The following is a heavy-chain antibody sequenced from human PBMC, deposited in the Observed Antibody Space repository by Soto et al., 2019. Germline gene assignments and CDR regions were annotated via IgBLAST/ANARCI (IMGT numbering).Heavy chain of an antibody. V-gene: IGHV3-23*01. J-gene: IGHJ4*02. CDR3: AKAPTGYCTNGVCWNFDY. D-gene: IGHD2-8*01. Sequence: GGSLRLSCAASGFTFSSYAMSWVRQAPGKGLEWVSAISGSGGSTYYADSVKGRFTISRDNSKNTLYLQMNSLRAEDTAVYYCAKAPTGYCTNGVCWNFDYWGQGTLVTVSS. CDR2: ISGSGGST. CDR1: GFTFSSYA.